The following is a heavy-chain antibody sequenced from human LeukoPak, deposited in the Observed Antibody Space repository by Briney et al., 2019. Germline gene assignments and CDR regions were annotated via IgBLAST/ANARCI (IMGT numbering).Heavy chain of an antibody. J-gene: IGHJ4*02. CDR2: ISGSGGST. V-gene: IGHV3-23*01. Sequence: GGSLRLTCAASGFTFSSYDMSWVRQAPGKGLEWVSAISGSGGSTYYADSVKGRFTISRDNSKNTLYLQMNSLRAEDTAVYYCAKTVIRGRFDYWGQGTLVTVSS. D-gene: IGHD2-21*01. CDR1: GFTFSSYD. CDR3: AKTVIRGRFDY.